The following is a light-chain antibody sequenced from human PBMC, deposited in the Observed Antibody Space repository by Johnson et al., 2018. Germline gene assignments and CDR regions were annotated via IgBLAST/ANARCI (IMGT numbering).Light chain of an antibody. CDR2: ENN. CDR1: SSNIGNNY. J-gene: IGLJ1*01. V-gene: IGLV1-51*02. CDR3: GTWDSSLSAGNV. Sequence: QSVLTQPPSVSAAPGQKVTISCSGSSSNIGNNYVSWYQQLPGTAPKLLIYENNKRPSGIPDRFSGSKSGTSATLGITVLLTGDEADYYCGTWDSSLSAGNVFGTGTKVTVL.